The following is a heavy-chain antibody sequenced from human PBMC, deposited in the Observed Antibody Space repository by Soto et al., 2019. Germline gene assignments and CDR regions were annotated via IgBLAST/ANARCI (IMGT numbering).Heavy chain of an antibody. J-gene: IGHJ4*02. V-gene: IGHV1-18*01. CDR3: ARDRDPIAVAANGPTY. Sequence: ASVKVSCKASGYTFSINGISWVRQAPGQGLEWMGWISAYNGNTNYAQKLQGRVTMITETSTSTAYMELRSLRSDDTAVYYCARDRDPIAVAANGPTYWGQGTLVTVSS. CDR2: ISAYNGNT. D-gene: IGHD6-19*01. CDR1: GYTFSING.